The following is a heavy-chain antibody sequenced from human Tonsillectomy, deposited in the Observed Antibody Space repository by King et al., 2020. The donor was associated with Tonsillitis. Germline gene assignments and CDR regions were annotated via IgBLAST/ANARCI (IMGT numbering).Heavy chain of an antibody. V-gene: IGHV3-7*03. CDR1: GFTFSTYW. CDR2: INQDGTEK. Sequence: QLVQSGGNLVQPGGSLRLSCAASGFTFSTYWMTWVRQGPGKGLEWVANINQDGTEKYYVDSVKGRFTISRDNAKNSLYLQMNSLRAEDTAVYYCARDVRIVMIVGGWFDPWGQGTLVTVSS. J-gene: IGHJ5*02. D-gene: IGHD3-22*01. CDR3: ARDVRIVMIVGGWFDP.